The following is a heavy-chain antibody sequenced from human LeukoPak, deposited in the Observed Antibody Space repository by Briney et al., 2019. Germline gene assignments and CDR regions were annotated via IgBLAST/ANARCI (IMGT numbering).Heavy chain of an antibody. D-gene: IGHD3-9*01. J-gene: IGHJ4*02. CDR3: ARGSRSFDWLRSYFDF. CDR1: GYTFNDYY. V-gene: IGHV1-69-2*01. Sequence: ATVKISCKASGYTFNDYYIHWVQQAPGKGLEWMGRVDLEDGDTIYAEKFQGRVTITADTSTDTAYMDLSSLRPFDTAVYYCARGSRSFDWLRSYFDFWGQGTLVSVSS. CDR2: VDLEDGDT.